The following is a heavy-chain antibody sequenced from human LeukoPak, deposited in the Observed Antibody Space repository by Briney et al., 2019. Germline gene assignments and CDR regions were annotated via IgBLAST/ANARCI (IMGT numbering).Heavy chain of an antibody. V-gene: IGHV3-15*01. CDR3: TTVNPPVGVVIS. CDR1: GFTFSNAW. CDR2: IKSKTAGGTT. Sequence: GGSLRLSCAASGFTFSNAWMSWVRQAPGKGLESVGRIKSKTAGGTTEYAAPVKGRFTISSDDSKNTLYLQMNSLKTEDTAVYYCTTVNPPVGVVISWGKGTLVTVSS. D-gene: IGHD3-3*01. J-gene: IGHJ5*02.